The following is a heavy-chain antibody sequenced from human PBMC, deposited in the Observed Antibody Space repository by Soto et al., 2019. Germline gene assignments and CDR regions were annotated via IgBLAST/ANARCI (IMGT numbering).Heavy chain of an antibody. Sequence: GASVKVSCKASGYTFSSSGFTWVRQAPGQGLEWMGWISANSGNTNYAQKLQGRVTMTTDTSTSTAYMELRSLRSDDTAVYYCARDLPHYDFWSGYNYGMDVWGQGTTVTVSS. V-gene: IGHV1-18*01. CDR1: GYTFSSSG. CDR2: ISANSGNT. CDR3: ARDLPHYDFWSGYNYGMDV. J-gene: IGHJ6*02. D-gene: IGHD3-3*01.